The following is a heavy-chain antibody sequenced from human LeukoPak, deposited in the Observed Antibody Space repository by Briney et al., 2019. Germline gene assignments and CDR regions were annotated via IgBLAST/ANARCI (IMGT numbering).Heavy chain of an antibody. CDR2: ISGSGGST. J-gene: IGHJ4*02. D-gene: IGHD3-3*01. CDR1: GFTFSSYA. V-gene: IGHV3-23*01. CDR3: AKDKSWENDFWSGYYTGALDY. Sequence: GGSLRLSCAASGFTFSSYAMSWVRQAPGKGLVWVSAISGSGGSTYYADSVKGRFTISRDNSKNTLYPQMNSLRAEDTAVYYCAKDKSWENDFWSGYYTGALDYWGQGTLVTVSS.